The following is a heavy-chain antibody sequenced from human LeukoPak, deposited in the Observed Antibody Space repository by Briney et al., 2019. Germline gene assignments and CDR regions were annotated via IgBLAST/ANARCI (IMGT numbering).Heavy chain of an antibody. Sequence: SETLSLTCTVSGGSISSSSYYWGWIRQPPGKGLEWIGRIYTSGSTNYHPSLKSRVTMSVDTSKNQFSLKLSSVTAADTAVYYCASVTGTSTGVYMDVWGKGTTVTVSS. J-gene: IGHJ6*03. D-gene: IGHD1/OR15-1a*01. CDR3: ASVTGTSTGVYMDV. CDR2: IYTSGST. V-gene: IGHV4-39*07. CDR1: GGSISSSSYY.